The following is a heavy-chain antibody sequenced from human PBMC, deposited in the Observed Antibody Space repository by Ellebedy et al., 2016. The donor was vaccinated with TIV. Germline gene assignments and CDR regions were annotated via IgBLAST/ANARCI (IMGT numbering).Heavy chain of an antibody. J-gene: IGHJ6*02. Sequence: ASVKVSCKASGYTFTGYYMHWVRQAPGQGLEWMGWINPNSGGTNYAQKFQGRVTMTEDTSTDTAYMELSSLRSEDTAVYYCATRRGQGVAGTPYYYYGMDVWGQGTTVTVSS. V-gene: IGHV1-2*02. CDR1: GYTFTGYY. D-gene: IGHD6-19*01. CDR3: ATRRGQGVAGTPYYYYGMDV. CDR2: INPNSGGT.